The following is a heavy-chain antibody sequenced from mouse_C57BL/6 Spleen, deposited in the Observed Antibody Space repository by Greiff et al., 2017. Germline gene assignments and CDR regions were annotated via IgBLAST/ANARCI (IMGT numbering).Heavy chain of an antibody. CDR1: GFSLTSYG. Sequence: VKLQESGPGLVAPSQSLSITCTVSGFSLTSYGVSWVRQPPGKGLEWLGVIWGDGSTNYHSALISRLSISKDNSKSQVFLKLNSLQTDDTATYYCAQTTTVVADWYFDVWGTGTTVTVSS. CDR3: AQTTTVVADWYFDV. V-gene: IGHV2-3*01. J-gene: IGHJ1*03. CDR2: IWGDGST. D-gene: IGHD1-1*01.